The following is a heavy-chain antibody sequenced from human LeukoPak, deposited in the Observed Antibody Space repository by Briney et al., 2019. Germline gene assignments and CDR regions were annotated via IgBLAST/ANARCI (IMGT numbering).Heavy chain of an antibody. J-gene: IGHJ4*02. D-gene: IGHD3-10*01. V-gene: IGHV1-69*04. CDR2: IIPILGIA. CDR1: GYDFNDFY. Sequence: ASVKVSCRTSGYDFNDFYINWVRQAPGQGLEWMGRIIPILGIANYAQKFQGRVTITADKSTSTAYMELSSLRSEDTAVYYCARDGSGRLFDYWGQGTLVTVSS. CDR3: ARDGSGRLFDY.